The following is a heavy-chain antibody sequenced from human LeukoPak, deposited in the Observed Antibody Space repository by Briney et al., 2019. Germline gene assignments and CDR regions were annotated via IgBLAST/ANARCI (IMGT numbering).Heavy chain of an antibody. CDR2: ISYDGSNK. D-gene: IGHD2-2*01. CDR1: GFTFSSYA. J-gene: IGHJ4*02. Sequence: GGSLRLSCAASGFTFSSYAIHWVRQAPGKGLEWVAVISYDGSNKYYADSVKGRFTISRDNSKNTLYLQMNSLRAEDTAVYYCVRGLGVPAAIFSDFGYWGQGTLVTVSS. V-gene: IGHV3-30-3*01. CDR3: VRGLGVPAAIFSDFGY.